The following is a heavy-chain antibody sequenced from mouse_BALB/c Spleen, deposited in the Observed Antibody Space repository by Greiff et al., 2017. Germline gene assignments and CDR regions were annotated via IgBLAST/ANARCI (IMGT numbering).Heavy chain of an antibody. CDR3: TRELDGNYGYYRYFDD. CDR1: GFTFSSYS. V-gene: IGHV5-6-4*01. D-gene: IGHD2-1*01. CDR2: ISRGGSYT. J-gene: IGHJ1*01. Sequence: EVQLQESGGGLVKPGGSLKLSCAASGFTFSSYSMSWVRQTPEKRLEWVATISRGGSYTYYPDSVKGRFTISRDNAKNTLYLQLSSLKSEDTAMYYYTRELDGNYGYYRYFDDGGEGTTVTVSS.